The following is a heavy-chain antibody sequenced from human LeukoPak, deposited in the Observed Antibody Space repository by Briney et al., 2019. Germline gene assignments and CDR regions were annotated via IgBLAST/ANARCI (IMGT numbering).Heavy chain of an antibody. D-gene: IGHD3-22*01. CDR1: GGSFSGYY. CDR3: ARGGGWRRDYYDSSGYSQENWFDP. Sequence: SETLSLTCAVYGGSFSGYYWSWIRQPPGKGLEWIGEINHSGSTNYNPSLKSRVTISVDTSKNQFSLKLSSVTAADTAVYYCARGGGWRRDYYDSSGYSQENWFDPWGQGTLVTVSS. CDR2: INHSGST. J-gene: IGHJ5*02. V-gene: IGHV4-34*01.